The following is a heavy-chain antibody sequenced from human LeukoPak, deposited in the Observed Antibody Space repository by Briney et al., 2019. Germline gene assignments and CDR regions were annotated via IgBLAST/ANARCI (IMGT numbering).Heavy chain of an antibody. J-gene: IGHJ4*02. Sequence: PGGSLRLSCTASGFSFGGYAMSWVRQAPGKGLEWVGFIRSKAYGGTTEYAASVKGRFTISRDDSKSIAYLQMAGLETRRPALKYCTRLAADFWSGYSAYWGQGTLVTVSS. D-gene: IGHD3-3*01. CDR3: TRLAADFWSGYSAY. CDR2: IRSKAYGGTT. V-gene: IGHV3-49*04. CDR1: GFSFGGYA.